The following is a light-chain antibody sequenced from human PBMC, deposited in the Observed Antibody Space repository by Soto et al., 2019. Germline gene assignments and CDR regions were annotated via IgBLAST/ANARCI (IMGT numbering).Light chain of an antibody. V-gene: IGLV2-14*03. Sequence: QSVLTQPASVSGSPGQSITISCTGTSSDVGGYNYVSWFQQHPGKAPKLKIYEVSNRPSGVSNRFSGSKSGYTASLTISELQAEDEADYYCTSFTSSSPWVFGGGTKLTVL. CDR2: EVS. J-gene: IGLJ3*02. CDR3: TSFTSSSPWV. CDR1: SSDVGGYNY.